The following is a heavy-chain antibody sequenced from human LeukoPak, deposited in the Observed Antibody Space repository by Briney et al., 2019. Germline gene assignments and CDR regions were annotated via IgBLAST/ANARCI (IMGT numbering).Heavy chain of an antibody. V-gene: IGHV3-23*01. Sequence: GGSLRLSCAASGFTFSSYAMSWVRQAPGKGLEWVSAISGSGGSTYYADSVKGRFTISRDNSKNTLYLQMNSLRAEDTAVYYCARHDYGDYVYYFDYWGQGTLVTVSS. CDR1: GFTFSSYA. CDR3: ARHDYGDYVYYFDY. J-gene: IGHJ4*02. D-gene: IGHD4-17*01. CDR2: ISGSGGST.